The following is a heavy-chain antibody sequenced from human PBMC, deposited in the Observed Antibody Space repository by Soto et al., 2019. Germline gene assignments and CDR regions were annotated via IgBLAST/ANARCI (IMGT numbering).Heavy chain of an antibody. CDR3: ATGPQRYDYIWGSYPGFDY. CDR2: IYYSGST. J-gene: IGHJ4*02. D-gene: IGHD3-16*02. CDR1: GGSISSSSYY. V-gene: IGHV4-39*01. Sequence: SETLSLTCTVSGGSISSSSYYWGWIRQPPGKGLEWIGSIYYSGSTYYNPSLKSRVTISVDTSKNQFSLKLSSVTAADTAVYYCATGPQRYDYIWGSYPGFDYWGQGTLVTVSS.